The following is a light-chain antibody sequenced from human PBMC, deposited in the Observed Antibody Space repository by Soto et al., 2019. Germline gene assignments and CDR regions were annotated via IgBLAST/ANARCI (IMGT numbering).Light chain of an antibody. CDR2: GAS. CDR3: QQANDWPYT. V-gene: IGKV3-15*01. CDR1: QSVSTN. J-gene: IGKJ2*01. Sequence: EIVLTQSPGTLSVSPGERANLSCRASQSVSTNLAWFQQKPGQAPRLLIYGASTRATVTPARFSGSGSGTEFTLTINSLQSEDLSVYYCQQANDWPYTFGQGTKLEV.